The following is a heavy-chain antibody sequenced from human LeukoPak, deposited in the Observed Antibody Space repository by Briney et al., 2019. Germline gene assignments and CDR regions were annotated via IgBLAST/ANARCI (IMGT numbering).Heavy chain of an antibody. D-gene: IGHD7-27*01. Sequence: SETLSLTCVVSGYSISSGYHWGWIRQPPGKGLEWIGSVYRSGTTYYDPSFKSRVTISVDTSKNQISLEVRSVTAADTAMYYCARENWVFDYWGQGTLVTVSS. CDR3: ARENWVFDY. V-gene: IGHV4-38-2*02. CDR1: GYSISSGYH. J-gene: IGHJ4*02. CDR2: VYRSGTT.